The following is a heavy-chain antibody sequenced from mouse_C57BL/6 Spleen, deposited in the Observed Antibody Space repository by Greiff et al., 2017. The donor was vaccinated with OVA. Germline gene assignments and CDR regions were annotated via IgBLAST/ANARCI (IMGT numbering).Heavy chain of an antibody. CDR2: IDPETGGT. Sequence: VHLVESGAELVRPGASVTLSCKASGYTFTDYEMHWLKQTPLHGLEWIGAIDPETGGTAYNRQFKGKAILTADNSSSTAYMELRSLTSEDSAVYYCTRSGLHFDDWGQGTTLTVSS. CDR3: TRSGLHFDD. V-gene: IGHV1-15*01. D-gene: IGHD3-1*01. J-gene: IGHJ2*01. CDR1: GYTFTDYE.